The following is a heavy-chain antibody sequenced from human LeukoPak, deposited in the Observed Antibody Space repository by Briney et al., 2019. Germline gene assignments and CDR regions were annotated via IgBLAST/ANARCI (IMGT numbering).Heavy chain of an antibody. CDR2: VNSDGSST. CDR1: GFTFRSYW. CDR3: ARDSFWSGYYPFDY. D-gene: IGHD3-3*01. Sequence: GGSLRLSCAASGFTFRSYWIHGVRQDPGKGLVWISRVNSDGSSTFYADSVKGRFTISRDNAKNTVYLQMNSLRAEDTAVYSCARDSFWSGYYPFDYWGQGILVTVSS. V-gene: IGHV3-74*01. J-gene: IGHJ4*02.